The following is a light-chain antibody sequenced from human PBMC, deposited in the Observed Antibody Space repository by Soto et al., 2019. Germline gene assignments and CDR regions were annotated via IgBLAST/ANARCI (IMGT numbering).Light chain of an antibody. CDR3: QQYDKWPSWS. J-gene: IGKJ1*01. V-gene: IGKV3-15*01. Sequence: EIVLTQSPATLSVSPGERATLSCRASQSIDTKLAWYQQKRGQAPRLLIYGASTRATDFPARFSGSGSGTEFTLTISSLQSEDFAVYYCQQYDKWPSWSCGQGTRVEIK. CDR1: QSIDTK. CDR2: GAS.